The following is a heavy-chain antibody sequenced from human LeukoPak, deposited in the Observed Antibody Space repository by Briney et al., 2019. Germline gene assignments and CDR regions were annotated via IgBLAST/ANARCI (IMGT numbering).Heavy chain of an antibody. V-gene: IGHV3-33*01. CDR3: ARAKPAEYSSGWYQDY. J-gene: IGHJ4*02. CDR2: IWYDGSNK. D-gene: IGHD6-19*01. CDR1: GFTFSSYG. Sequence: GGSLRLSCAASGFTFSSYGMHWVRQAPGKGLEWVAVIWYDGSNKYYADSVKGRFTISRDNSKNTLYLQMNSLRAEDTAVYYCARAKPAEYSSGWYQDYWGQGTLVTVSS.